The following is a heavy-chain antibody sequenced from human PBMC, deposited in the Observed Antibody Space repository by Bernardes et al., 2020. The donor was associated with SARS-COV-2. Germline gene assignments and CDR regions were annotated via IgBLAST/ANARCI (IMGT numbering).Heavy chain of an antibody. Sequence: SETLSLSCTVSGGSISSYYGSWIRQPPGKGLEWIGYIYYSGSTNYNPSLKSRVTITVDTSKNQFSLKLSSVTAADTAVYYCARARIAAAGTALPFDYWGQGTLVTVSS. CDR1: GGSISSYY. CDR2: IYYSGST. V-gene: IGHV4-59*01. D-gene: IGHD6-13*01. J-gene: IGHJ4*02. CDR3: ARARIAAAGTALPFDY.